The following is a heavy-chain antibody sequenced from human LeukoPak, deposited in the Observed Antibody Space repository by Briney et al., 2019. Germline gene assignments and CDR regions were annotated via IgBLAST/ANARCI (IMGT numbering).Heavy chain of an antibody. J-gene: IGHJ4*02. D-gene: IGHD3-10*01. V-gene: IGHV1-46*01. CDR1: GYTFSSYY. Sequence: ASVKVSCKASGYTFSSYYMHWVRQAPGQGLEWMGVINPSGGSTAYAQKFQGRLTMTRDTSTSTVYMELSSLRSEDTAVYYCAGDRDHSGFYYFDYWGQGTLVTVSS. CDR2: INPSGGST. CDR3: AGDRDHSGFYYFDY.